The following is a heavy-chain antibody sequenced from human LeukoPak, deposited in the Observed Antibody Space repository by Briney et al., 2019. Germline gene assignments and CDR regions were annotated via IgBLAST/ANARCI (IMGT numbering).Heavy chain of an antibody. J-gene: IGHJ6*03. CDR3: ARSSANWYPNYMDT. CDR2: IYYSGRI. D-gene: IGHD2-2*01. Sequence: PSETLSLTCTVSGDSITSYYWSWIRQPPGKGLEWIAYIYYSGRIKYNPSLNSRATISLDTSKNQVSLRLSAVTAADTATYYCARSSANWYPNYMDTCGKGATVTVSS. V-gene: IGHV4-59*01. CDR1: GDSITSYY.